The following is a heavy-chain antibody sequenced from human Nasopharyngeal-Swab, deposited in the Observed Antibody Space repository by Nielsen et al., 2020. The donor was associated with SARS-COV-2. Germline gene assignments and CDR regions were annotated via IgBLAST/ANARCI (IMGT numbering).Heavy chain of an antibody. CDR2: IGDKAHNYAT. V-gene: IGHV3-73*01. J-gene: IGHJ4*02. CDR3: TTDYYFDY. Sequence: VRQMPGKGLEWVGRIGDKAHNYATTYAASAKGRFTISRDDSKNTAFLQMDSLKAEDTALYYCTTDYYFDYWGQGTPVTVSS.